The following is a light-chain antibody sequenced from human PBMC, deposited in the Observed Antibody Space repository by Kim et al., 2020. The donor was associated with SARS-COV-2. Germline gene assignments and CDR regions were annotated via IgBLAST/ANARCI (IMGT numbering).Light chain of an antibody. V-gene: IGKV3-15*01. CDR2: GAS. CDR3: YQYSDWPLT. Sequence: SPGARAALSGRASQSVSRNLAWYQQKPGQAPRLLIYGASTRATGIPARFSGSGSGTEFTLTISSLQSEDFAVYYCYQYSDWPLTFGGGTKVDIK. CDR1: QSVSRN. J-gene: IGKJ4*01.